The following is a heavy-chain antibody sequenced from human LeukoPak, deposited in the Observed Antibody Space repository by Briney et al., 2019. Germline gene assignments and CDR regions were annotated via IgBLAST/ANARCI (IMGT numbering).Heavy chain of an antibody. CDR1: GGSFSGYY. CDR3: ARSRALLWFGESFNWFDP. CDR2: INHSGST. Sequence: SETLSLTCAVYGGSFSGYYWSWIRQPPGKGLEWIGEINHSGSTNYNPSLKSRVTISVDTSKNQFSLKLSSVTAADTAVYYCARSRALLWFGESFNWFDPWGQGTLVTVSS. V-gene: IGHV4-34*01. D-gene: IGHD3-10*01. J-gene: IGHJ5*02.